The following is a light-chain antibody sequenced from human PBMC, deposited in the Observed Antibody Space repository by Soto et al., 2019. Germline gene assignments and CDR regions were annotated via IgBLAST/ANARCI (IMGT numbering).Light chain of an antibody. V-gene: IGKV1-39*01. CDR1: QSIRRD. Sequence: DIQMTQSPSSLSASVGDRVTITCRASQSIRRDLNWYQQNPGKAPKLLIYATSSLQSGVPSRFSGSGSGTDFTITISSLQPEDFATYYCQQSFSTPPYTFGQGTKLEIK. J-gene: IGKJ2*01. CDR3: QQSFSTPPYT. CDR2: ATS.